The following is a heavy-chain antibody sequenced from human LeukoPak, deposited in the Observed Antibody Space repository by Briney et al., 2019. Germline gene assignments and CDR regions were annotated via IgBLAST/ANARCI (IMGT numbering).Heavy chain of an antibody. J-gene: IGHJ4*02. D-gene: IGHD6-13*01. V-gene: IGHV3-30*18. CDR1: GLTFSSYG. CDR2: ISYDGSNK. CDR3: AKDPKYSSSWYSESYYFDY. Sequence: PGRSLRLSCAASGLTFSSYGMHWVRQAPGKGLEWVAVISYDGSNKYYADSVKGRFTISRDNSKNTLYLQMNSLRAEDTAVYYCAKDPKYSSSWYSESYYFDYWGQGTLVTVSS.